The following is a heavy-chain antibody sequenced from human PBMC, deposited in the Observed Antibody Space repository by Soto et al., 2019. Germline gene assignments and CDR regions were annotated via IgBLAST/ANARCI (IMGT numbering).Heavy chain of an antibody. CDR3: ARGWYDWAY. D-gene: IGHD6-13*01. J-gene: IGHJ4*02. CDR1: GFTFSSYE. Sequence: EVQLVESGGGLVQPGGSLRLSCVASGFTFSSYEMNWVRQAPGKGLEWVSYISSSGSAIYYADSVKGRFTISRDNAKNSRHMQMNSLRDEDTTVDYWARGWYDWAYWGQGTLVTVSS. CDR2: ISSSGSAI. V-gene: IGHV3-48*03.